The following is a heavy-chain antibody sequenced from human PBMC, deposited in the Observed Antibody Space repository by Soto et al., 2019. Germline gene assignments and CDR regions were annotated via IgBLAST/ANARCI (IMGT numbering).Heavy chain of an antibody. J-gene: IGHJ4*02. V-gene: IGHV1-69*12. CDR3: AREGGSYDSSGLLYYFDY. Sequence: QVQLVQSGAEVKKPGSSVKVSCKASGGTFSSYAISWVRQAPGQGLEWMGGIIPIFGTANYAQKFQGRVTITADESTSTAYMELSSLRSEDTAVYYCAREGGSYDSSGLLYYFDYWGQGTLVTVSS. D-gene: IGHD3-22*01. CDR1: GGTFSSYA. CDR2: IIPIFGTA.